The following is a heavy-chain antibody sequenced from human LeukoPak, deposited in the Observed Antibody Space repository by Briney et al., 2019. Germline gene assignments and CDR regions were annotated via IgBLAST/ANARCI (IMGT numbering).Heavy chain of an antibody. V-gene: IGHV5-51*02. CDR1: GYRLTSDW. CDR3: ARLSGRVVCSAGSCYIDS. D-gene: IGHD2-15*01. J-gene: IGHJ4*02. CDR2: SFPGASDT. Sequence: GESLKISCKGSGYRLTSDWSGWLGRLPGKGLEWLGLSFPGASDTRYSPSFQGQVTISADKSVNTAYLRWSSLKASDTAMYYCARLSGRVVCSAGSCYIDSWGQGTLVTVSS.